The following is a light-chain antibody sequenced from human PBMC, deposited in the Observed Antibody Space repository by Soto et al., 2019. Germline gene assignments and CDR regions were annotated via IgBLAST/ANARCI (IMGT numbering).Light chain of an antibody. CDR1: SSNIGSNY. J-gene: IGLJ3*02. CDR3: AAWDDSLSGRV. V-gene: IGLV1-47*01. Sequence: QSVLTQPHSASGTPGQRVTISCSGSSSNIGSNYVYWYQQLPGTAPRLLIYRNNQRTSGVPDRFSGSKSGTSASLAISGLRSEDEADYYCAAWDDSLSGRVFGGGTKLTVL. CDR2: RNN.